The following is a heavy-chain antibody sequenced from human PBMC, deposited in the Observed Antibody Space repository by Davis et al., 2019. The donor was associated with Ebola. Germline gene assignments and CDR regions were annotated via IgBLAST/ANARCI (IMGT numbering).Heavy chain of an antibody. V-gene: IGHV3-23*01. D-gene: IGHD3/OR15-3a*01. CDR3: AKDNRNIWTEG. CDR1: GFIFSTYV. Sequence: GESLKISCSASGFIFSTYVMRWVRQAPGKGLERVCTSLTSADTYYADSVKGRFTISRDNSKNTLYLQMNGLRVEDTAIYSCAKDNRNIWTEGWDKGTMVTDSS. J-gene: IGHJ3*01. CDR2: SLTSADT.